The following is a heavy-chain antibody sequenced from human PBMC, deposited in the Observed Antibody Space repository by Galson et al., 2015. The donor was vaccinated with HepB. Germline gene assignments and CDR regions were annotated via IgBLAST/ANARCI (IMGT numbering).Heavy chain of an antibody. CDR1: GFIFDDYS. D-gene: IGHD2-15*01. Sequence: SLRLSCAASGFIFDDYSMHWVRQIPGKGLEWVSGINWNSARVDYAGSVKGRFTISRDKNSLFLQMNSLRPEDTALYYCAKDDGGFNFDPWGQGTLVTVSS. CDR2: INWNSARV. J-gene: IGHJ5*02. V-gene: IGHV3-9*01. CDR3: AKDDGGFNFDP.